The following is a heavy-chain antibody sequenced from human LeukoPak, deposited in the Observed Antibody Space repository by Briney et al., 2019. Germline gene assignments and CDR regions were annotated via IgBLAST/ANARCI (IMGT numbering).Heavy chain of an antibody. CDR2: MNPNSGNT. CDR1: GYTFTSYD. V-gene: IGHV1-8*01. CDR3: ARRRTYYCYYYGMNV. Sequence: GASVKVSCKASGYTFTSYDINWVRQATGQGLEWMGWMNPNSGNTGYAQKFQGRVTMTRNTSISTAYMELSSLRSEDTAVYYCARRRTYYCYYYGMNVWGQGTTVTVSS. J-gene: IGHJ6*02.